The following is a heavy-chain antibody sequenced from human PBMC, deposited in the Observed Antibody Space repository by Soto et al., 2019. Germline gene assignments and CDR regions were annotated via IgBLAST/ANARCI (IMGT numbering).Heavy chain of an antibody. CDR3: ARDSGYGSVSSVNHYLDY. Sequence: EVQLVESGGDLVQPGGSLRLSCAASGFAFGNYWMSWVRQAPGKGLEWLATIKRDASEKKYVDSVKGRFTMSRDNAKNSLTRQMDSLRAEDTAVYDGARDSGYGSVSSVNHYLDYWGHGTLVTVSS. J-gene: IGHJ4*01. V-gene: IGHV3-7*01. D-gene: IGHD3-10*01. CDR2: IKRDASEK. CDR1: GFAFGNYW.